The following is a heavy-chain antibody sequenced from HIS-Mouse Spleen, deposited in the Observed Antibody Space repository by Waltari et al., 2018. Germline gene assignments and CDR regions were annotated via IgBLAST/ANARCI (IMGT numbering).Heavy chain of an antibody. Sequence: EVQLVESGGGLVQPGGSLGLSGAASGFTVSSNSRGWVRQAPGKGLEWVSVIYSGGSTYYADSVKGRFTISRDNSKNTLYLQMNSLRAEDTAVYYCARDIKAAACWGQGTLVTVSS. CDR3: ARDIKAAAC. CDR1: GFTVSSNS. D-gene: IGHD6-13*01. J-gene: IGHJ4*02. V-gene: IGHV3-66*01. CDR2: IYSGGST.